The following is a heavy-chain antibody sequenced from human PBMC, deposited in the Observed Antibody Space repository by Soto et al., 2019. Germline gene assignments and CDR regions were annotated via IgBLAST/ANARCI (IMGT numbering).Heavy chain of an antibody. J-gene: IGHJ5*02. CDR3: AKDLGYCSGGSCYAGLDP. D-gene: IGHD2-15*01. Sequence: QVQLVESGGGVVQPGRSLRLSCAASGFTFSSYGMHWVRQAPGKGLEWVAVISYDGSNKYYADSVKGRFTISRDNSTNTLYLQMNRLRAEDTAVYYCAKDLGYCSGGSCYAGLDPWGQGTLVTVSS. CDR2: ISYDGSNK. V-gene: IGHV3-30*18. CDR1: GFTFSSYG.